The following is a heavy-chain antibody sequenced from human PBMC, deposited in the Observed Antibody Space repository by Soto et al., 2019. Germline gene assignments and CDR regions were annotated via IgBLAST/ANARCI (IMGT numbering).Heavy chain of an antibody. V-gene: IGHV2-5*02. Sequence: SGPTLVNPTQTLTLTCTFSGFSLSTSGVGVGWIRQPPGKALEWLALIYWDDDKRYSPSLKSRLTITKDTSKNQVVLTMTNMDPVDKATYYCAHNGKLTYYDILTGYGGAFDIWGQGTMV. J-gene: IGHJ3*02. D-gene: IGHD3-9*01. CDR2: IYWDDDK. CDR1: GFSLSTSGVG. CDR3: AHNGKLTYYDILTGYGGAFDI.